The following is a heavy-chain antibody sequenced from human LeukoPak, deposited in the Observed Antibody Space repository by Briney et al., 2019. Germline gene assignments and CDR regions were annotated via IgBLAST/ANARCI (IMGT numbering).Heavy chain of an antibody. J-gene: IGHJ5*02. CDR1: GGSFSGYY. CDR3: ARACYYYDSSGYYYVGWFDP. CDR2: INHSGSI. Sequence: PSETLSLTCAVYGGSFSGYYWSWIRQPPGKGLEWIGEINHSGSINYNPSLKSRVTISVDTSKNQFSLKLSSVTAADTAVYYCARACYYYDSSGYYYVGWFDPWGQGTLVTVSS. V-gene: IGHV4-34*01. D-gene: IGHD3-22*01.